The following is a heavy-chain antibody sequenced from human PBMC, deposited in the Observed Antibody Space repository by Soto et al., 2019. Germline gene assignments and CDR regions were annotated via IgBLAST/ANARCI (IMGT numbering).Heavy chain of an antibody. CDR3: ALNQAVGQVGYYYNGMDV. V-gene: IGHV5-51*01. J-gene: IGHJ6*02. Sequence: GESLKISCKGSGYSFTSYWIGWVRQMPGKGLEWMGIIYPGDSDTRYSPSFQGQVTISADKSISTAYLQWSSLKASDTAMYYFALNQAVGQVGYYYNGMDVWGQGTTVTVSS. CDR2: IYPGDSDT. D-gene: IGHD6-19*01. CDR1: GYSFTSYW.